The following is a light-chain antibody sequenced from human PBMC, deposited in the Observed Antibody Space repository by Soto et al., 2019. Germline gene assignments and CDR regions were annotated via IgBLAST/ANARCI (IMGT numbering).Light chain of an antibody. J-gene: IGKJ1*01. V-gene: IGKV3-15*01. CDR1: DSVSSN. Sequence: EIVMTQSPSTVSLSPGERATLSCRASDSVSSNLAWYQQKPAQAPRLLIYGASTRATGIPARFSGSGSGTEFTLTISSLQSEDFVVYYCHQYNDWPRTFGQGTKVDIK. CDR2: GAS. CDR3: HQYNDWPRT.